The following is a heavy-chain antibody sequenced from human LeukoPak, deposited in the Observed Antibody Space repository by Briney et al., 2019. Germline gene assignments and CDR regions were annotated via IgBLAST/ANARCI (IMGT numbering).Heavy chain of an antibody. Sequence: LSCAAFGFTFSSYEMNWVRQAPGKGLEWIGEINHSGSTNYNPSLKSRVTISVDTSKNQFSLKLSSVTAADTAVYYCARARYANAWYAFDIWGHGTMVTVSS. D-gene: IGHD2-2*01. CDR1: GFTFSSYE. CDR2: INHSGST. J-gene: IGHJ3*02. V-gene: IGHV4-34*01. CDR3: ARARYANAWYAFDI.